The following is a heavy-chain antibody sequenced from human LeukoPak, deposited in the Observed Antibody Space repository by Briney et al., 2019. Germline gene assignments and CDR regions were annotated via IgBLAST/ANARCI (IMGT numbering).Heavy chain of an antibody. J-gene: IGHJ4*02. CDR2: IYPSDSDT. D-gene: IGHD1-26*01. CDR1: GYSFSNYW. CDR3: ARSCQGSILGCFDY. Sequence: GESLKISCQGSGYSFSNYWIGWVRQMPGKGLEWMGIIYPSDSDTRYRQSFHGQVTISADKSISTAYLHWSSLKASDTAMHYCARSCQGSILGCFDYWGQGTLVTVSS. V-gene: IGHV5-51*01.